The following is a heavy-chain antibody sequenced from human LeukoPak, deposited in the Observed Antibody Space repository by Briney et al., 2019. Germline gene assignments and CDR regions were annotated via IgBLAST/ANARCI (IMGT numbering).Heavy chain of an antibody. CDR1: AFTFSSYA. V-gene: IGHV3-23*01. J-gene: IGHJ4*02. CDR3: AKSVGSSSWSRGDY. Sequence: GRSLRLSCAASAFTFSSYAMSWVRQAEGKGLEWVSAISGSGGSTYYADSVKGRFTISRDNSKNTLYLQMNSLRAEDTAVYYCAKSVGSSSWSRGDYWAQGTLVTVPS. CDR2: ISGSGGST. D-gene: IGHD6-13*01.